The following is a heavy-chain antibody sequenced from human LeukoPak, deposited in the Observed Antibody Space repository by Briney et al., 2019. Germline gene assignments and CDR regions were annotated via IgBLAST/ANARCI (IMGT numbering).Heavy chain of an antibody. D-gene: IGHD6-6*01. CDR1: GGSISSSSYC. CDR3: ARLSSVIDY. CDR2: IDYSGST. Sequence: PSETLSLTCTVSGGSISSSSYCWGWIRQPPGKGLEWIGSIDYSGSTYYNPSLKSRVTISVDTSKNQFSLKLSSVTGPHTAVYYCARLSSVIDYWGQGTLVTVSS. V-gene: IGHV4-39*01. J-gene: IGHJ4*02.